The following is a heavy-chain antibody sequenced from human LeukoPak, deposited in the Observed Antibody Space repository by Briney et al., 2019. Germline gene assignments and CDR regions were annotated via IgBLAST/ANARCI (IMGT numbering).Heavy chain of an antibody. CDR2: IYWNDDK. V-gene: IGHV2-5*01. J-gene: IGHJ3*02. CDR3: AHSLKPSYYDSSGIGVGAFDI. Sequence: SGPTLVKPTQTLTLTCTFSGFSLSTSGVGVGWIRQPPGKALEWLALIYWNDDKRYSPSLKSRLTITKDTSKNQVVLTMTNMDPVDTATYYCAHSLKPSYYDSSGIGVGAFDIWGQGTMVTVSS. D-gene: IGHD3-22*01. CDR1: GFSLSTSGVG.